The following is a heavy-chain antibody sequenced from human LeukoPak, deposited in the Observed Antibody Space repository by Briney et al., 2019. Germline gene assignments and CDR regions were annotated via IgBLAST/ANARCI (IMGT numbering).Heavy chain of an antibody. CDR2: INAGNGNT. CDR3: ARTSSRWYERKWFDP. J-gene: IGHJ5*02. V-gene: IGHV1-3*03. Sequence: GASVKVSCKASGYTFTSYAMHWVRQAPGQRLGWMGGINAGNGNTKSSQKFQGRVTITRDTSASTAYMELISLRSEAMAVYYCARTSSRWYERKWFDPWGQGTLVTVSS. CDR1: GYTFTSYA. D-gene: IGHD6-13*01.